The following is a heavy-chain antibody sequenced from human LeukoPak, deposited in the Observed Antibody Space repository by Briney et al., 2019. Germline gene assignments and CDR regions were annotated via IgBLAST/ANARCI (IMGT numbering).Heavy chain of an antibody. CDR1: GFTFSSYS. Sequence: GGSLRLSCAASGFTFSSYSMNWVRQAPGKGLEWVSYISSSSSTIYYADSVKGRFTISRDNAKNSLYLQMNSLRDEDTAVYYCARKLAGYSSGRGWFDPWGQGTPVTVSS. CDR3: ARKLAGYSSGRGWFDP. CDR2: ISSSSSTI. D-gene: IGHD6-19*01. V-gene: IGHV3-48*02. J-gene: IGHJ5*02.